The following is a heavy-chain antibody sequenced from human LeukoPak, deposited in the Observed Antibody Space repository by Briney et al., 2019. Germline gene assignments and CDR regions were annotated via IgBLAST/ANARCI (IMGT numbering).Heavy chain of an antibody. V-gene: IGHV3-30*04. CDR2: ISYDGSNK. CDR3: ARGAVAGSFFDY. J-gene: IGHJ4*02. Sequence: PGGSLRLSCAASGFTFSSYAMHWVRQAPGKGLEWVAVISYDGSNKYYADSVKGRFTISRDNSKNTLYLQMNSLRAEDTAAYYCARGAVAGSFFDYWGQGTLVTVSS. D-gene: IGHD6-19*01. CDR1: GFTFSSYA.